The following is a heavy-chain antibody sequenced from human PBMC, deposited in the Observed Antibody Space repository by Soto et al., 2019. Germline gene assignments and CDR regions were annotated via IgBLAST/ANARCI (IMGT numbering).Heavy chain of an antibody. Sequence: ASGPTLVNPTQTLTLTCTFSGFSLSTSGVGVGWIRQPPGKALEWLALIYWDDDKRYSPSLKSRLTITKDTSKNQVVLTMTNMDPVDTATYYCAHTPYDFWSGYYDRYFDYWGQGTLVTVSS. CDR3: AHTPYDFWSGYYDRYFDY. CDR2: IYWDDDK. V-gene: IGHV2-5*02. J-gene: IGHJ4*02. D-gene: IGHD3-3*01. CDR1: GFSLSTSGVG.